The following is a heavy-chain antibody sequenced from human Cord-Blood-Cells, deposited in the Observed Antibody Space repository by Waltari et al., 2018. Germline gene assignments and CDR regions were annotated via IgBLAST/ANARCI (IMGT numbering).Heavy chain of an antibody. D-gene: IGHD3-10*01. CDR3: ARDRGGAFDI. Sequence: EVQLVESGGGLVQPGGSLRLSWAASGFTFSSYRMHWVRQAPGKGLEWVSYISSSSSTIYYADSVKGRFTISRDNAKNSLYLQMNSLRAEDTAVYYCARDRGGAFDIWGQGTMVTVSS. V-gene: IGHV3-48*01. CDR1: GFTFSSYR. J-gene: IGHJ3*02. CDR2: ISSSSSTI.